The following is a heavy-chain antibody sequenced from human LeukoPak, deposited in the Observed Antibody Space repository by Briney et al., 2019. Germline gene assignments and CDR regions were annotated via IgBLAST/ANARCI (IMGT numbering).Heavy chain of an antibody. J-gene: IGHJ4*02. CDR2: ISFSGDII. CDR1: GFTFSGYE. Sequence: PGGSLRLSCAASGFTFSGYEMNWVRQAPGRGLEWVSYISFSGDIIHYADSVKGRFTVSRENTKNSLYLQMNSLRAEDTAVYYCARAYTSPNGPYWGQGILVTVSS. V-gene: IGHV3-48*03. D-gene: IGHD3-16*01. CDR3: ARAYTSPNGPY.